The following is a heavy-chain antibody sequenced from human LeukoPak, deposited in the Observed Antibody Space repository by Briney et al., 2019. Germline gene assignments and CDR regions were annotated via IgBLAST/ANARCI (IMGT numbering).Heavy chain of an antibody. J-gene: IGHJ4*02. D-gene: IGHD3-3*01. CDR1: GFTFSSYE. V-gene: IGHV3-48*03. Sequence: GGSLRLSCAASGFTFSSYEMNWVRQAPGKGLEWVSYISDSGSVIHYADSVKGRFTITRDNSKNTLYLQMNSLRAEDTAVYYCASALTVSGVGNLDFWGQGTLVTVSS. CDR2: ISDSGSVI. CDR3: ASALTVSGVGNLDF.